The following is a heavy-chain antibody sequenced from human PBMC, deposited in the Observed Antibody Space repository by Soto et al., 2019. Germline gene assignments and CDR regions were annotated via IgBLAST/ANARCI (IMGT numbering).Heavy chain of an antibody. Sequence: ASVKVSCKASGGTFSSYAISWVRQAPGQGLEWMGGIIPIFGTANYAQKFQGRVTITADESTSTAYMELSSLRSEDTAVYYCASDLEGSYRNYYGMDVWGQGTTVTVSS. CDR3: ASDLEGSYRNYYGMDV. V-gene: IGHV1-69*13. D-gene: IGHD1-26*01. CDR2: IIPIFGTA. J-gene: IGHJ6*02. CDR1: GGTFSSYA.